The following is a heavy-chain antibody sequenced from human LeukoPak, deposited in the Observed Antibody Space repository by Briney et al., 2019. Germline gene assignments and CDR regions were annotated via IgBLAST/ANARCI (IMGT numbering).Heavy chain of an antibody. D-gene: IGHD3-22*01. J-gene: IGHJ4*02. CDR2: ISSSSSTI. CDR3: ARDFSYYDSSGYYYGEDY. V-gene: IGHV3-48*01. CDR1: GFTFSSYS. Sequence: GGSLRLSCAASGFTFSSYSMNWVRQAPGKGLEWVSYISSSSSTIYYADSVEGRFTISRDNAKNSLYLQMNSLRAEDTAVYYCARDFSYYDSSGYYYGEDYWGQGTLVTVSS.